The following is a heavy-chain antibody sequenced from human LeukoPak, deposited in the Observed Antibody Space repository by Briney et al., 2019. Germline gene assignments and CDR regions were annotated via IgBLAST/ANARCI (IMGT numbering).Heavy chain of an antibody. V-gene: IGHV4-30-4*01. CDR3: ASAYCGGDCTPYWYFDL. J-gene: IGHJ2*01. Sequence: PSETLSLTCTVSGGSISSGDYYWSWIRQPPGKGLEWIGYIYYIGNTFYNPSLKSRVTISVDTSKNQFSLKLSSVTAADTAVYYCASAYCGGDCTPYWYFDLRGRGTLVTVSS. CDR2: IYYIGNT. D-gene: IGHD2-21*02. CDR1: GGSISSGDYY.